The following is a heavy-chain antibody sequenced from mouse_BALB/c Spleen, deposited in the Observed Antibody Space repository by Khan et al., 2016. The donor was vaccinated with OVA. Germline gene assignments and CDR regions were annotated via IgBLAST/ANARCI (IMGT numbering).Heavy chain of an antibody. Sequence: VQLQESGAELARPGASVKMSCKASGYTFTSYTIHWIKMRPGQGLEWIGYINPNNGYTNYNQKFKDKATLTADKSSTTAYMQLSSLTSDDSASYNCVRDGADYWNDGLFAYWGLGTLVTVSA. CDR1: GYTFTSYT. CDR3: VRDGADYWNDGLFAY. V-gene: IGHV1-4*01. CDR2: INPNNGYT. J-gene: IGHJ3*01. D-gene: IGHD2-14*01.